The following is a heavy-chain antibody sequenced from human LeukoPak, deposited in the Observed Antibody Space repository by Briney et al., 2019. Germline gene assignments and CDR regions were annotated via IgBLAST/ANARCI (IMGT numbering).Heavy chain of an antibody. J-gene: IGHJ4*02. CDR2: ISSSGSTI. CDR1: GYTFSSYE. D-gene: IGHD3-22*01. V-gene: IGHV3-48*03. CDR3: ARDYYDGIGYYYEDY. Sequence: PGGSLRLSCAASGYTFSSYEMNWVRQAPGKGLEWVSYISSSGSTIYYADSVKGRFTISRDNAKNSLYLQMNSLRAEDTAVYYCARDYYDGIGYYYEDYWGQGTLVTVSS.